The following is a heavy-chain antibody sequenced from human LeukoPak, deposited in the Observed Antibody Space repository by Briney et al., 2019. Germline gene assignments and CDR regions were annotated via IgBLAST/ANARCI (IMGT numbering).Heavy chain of an antibody. CDR2: IYYSGST. D-gene: IGHD3-9*01. V-gene: IGHV4-59*12. J-gene: IGHJ4*02. CDR1: GGSISSYY. CDR3: ARGATTEYDILTGYYNEYYFDY. Sequence: SETLSLTCTVSGGSISSYYWSWIRQPPGKGLEWIGYIYYSGSTNYNPSLKSRVTISVDTSKNQFSLKLSSVTAADTAVYYCARGATTEYDILTGYYNEYYFDYWGQGTLVTVSS.